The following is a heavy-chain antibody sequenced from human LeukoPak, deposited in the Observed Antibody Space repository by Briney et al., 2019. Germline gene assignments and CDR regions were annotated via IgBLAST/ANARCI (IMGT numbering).Heavy chain of an antibody. J-gene: IGHJ3*02. CDR1: GGSISNWD. CDR3: ARKLASSTLKAGAVDT. V-gene: IGHV4-4*07. D-gene: IGHD2-2*01. CDR2: IYTSGST. Sequence: SETLSLTCTVSGGSISNWDWSWFRQPAGKGLEWIGRIYTSGSTNYNPSLKSRVTMSVDTSKNQISLNLTSVTAADTAVYYCARKLASSTLKAGAVDTWGQGTMVTVSS.